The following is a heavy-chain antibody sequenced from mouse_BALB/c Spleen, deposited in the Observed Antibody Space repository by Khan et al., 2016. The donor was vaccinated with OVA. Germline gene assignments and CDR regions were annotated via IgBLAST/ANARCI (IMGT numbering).Heavy chain of an antibody. D-gene: IGHD1-1*01. Sequence: EVQLQESGPGLVKPSQSLSLTCTVTGYSITSDYAWNWIRQFPGNKLEWMGYISYSGNTNYNPSLQSRISITRDTSENQFFLQLNSVTTEDTATYYCARVYGGDFDYWGQGTTLTVSS. CDR1: GYSITSDYA. V-gene: IGHV3-2*02. J-gene: IGHJ2*01. CDR2: ISYSGNT. CDR3: ARVYGGDFDY.